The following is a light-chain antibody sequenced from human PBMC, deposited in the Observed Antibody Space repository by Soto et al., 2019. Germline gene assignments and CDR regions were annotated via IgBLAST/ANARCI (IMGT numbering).Light chain of an antibody. J-gene: IGKJ5*01. Sequence: EVVLTQSPDTVSLSPGERATLSCRASQIFSSTSLGWYQQKPGQAPRLLIYDASNRATGIPARFSGSGSGTDFTLTISSLEPEDFAVYYCQQRGEWPPGATFGQGTRLEIK. CDR1: QIFSSTS. CDR3: QQRGEWPPGAT. CDR2: DAS. V-gene: IGKV3-11*01.